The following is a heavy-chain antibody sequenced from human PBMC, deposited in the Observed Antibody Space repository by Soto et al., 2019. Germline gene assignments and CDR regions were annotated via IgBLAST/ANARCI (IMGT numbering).Heavy chain of an antibody. CDR3: ARVSTPYYYGSGSSNPVMDV. CDR2: IYYSGST. J-gene: IGHJ6*02. D-gene: IGHD3-10*01. V-gene: IGHV4-59*01. Sequence: SETLSLTCTVSGGSTSSYYWSWIRQPPGKGLEWIGYIYYSGSTNYNPSLKSRVTISVDTSKNQFSLKLSSVTAADTAVYYCARVSTPYYYGSGSSNPVMDVWGQGTTVTVSS. CDR1: GGSTSSYY.